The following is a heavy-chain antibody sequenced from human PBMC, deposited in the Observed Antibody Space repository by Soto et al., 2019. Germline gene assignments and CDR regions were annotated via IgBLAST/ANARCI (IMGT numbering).Heavy chain of an antibody. CDR3: AKGGIQLWLLMDY. CDR2: ISYDGSNK. J-gene: IGHJ4*02. V-gene: IGHV3-30*18. D-gene: IGHD5-18*01. CDR1: GFTFSSYG. Sequence: GGSLRLSCAASGFTFSSYGMHWVRQAPGKGLEWVAVISYDGSNKYYADSVKGRFTISRDNSKNTLYLQMNSLRAEDTAVYYCAKGGIQLWLLMDYWGQGTLVTVSS.